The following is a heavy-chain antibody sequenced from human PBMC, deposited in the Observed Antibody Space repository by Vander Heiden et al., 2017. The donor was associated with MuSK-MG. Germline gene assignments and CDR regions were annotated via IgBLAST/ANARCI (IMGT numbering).Heavy chain of an antibody. CDR2: ISAYNGNT. V-gene: IGHV1-18*04. CDR3: ARKYYDILTGPSGMDV. D-gene: IGHD3-9*01. Sequence: QVQLVPSGAEVKKPGASVKVSCKASGYTFTSSGISWVRQAPGQGLEWMGWISAYNGNTNYAQKLQGRVTMTTDTSTSTAYMELRSLRSDDTAVYYCARKYYDILTGPSGMDVWGQGTTVNVSS. CDR1: GYTFTSSG. J-gene: IGHJ6*02.